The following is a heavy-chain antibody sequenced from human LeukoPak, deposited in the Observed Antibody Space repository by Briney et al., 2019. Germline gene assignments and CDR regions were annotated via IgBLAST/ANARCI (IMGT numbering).Heavy chain of an antibody. J-gene: IGHJ4*02. Sequence: SVKVSCKASGGTFSSYAISWVRQAPGQGLEWMGGIIPIFGTANYAQKFQGRVTITTDESTCTAYMELSSLRSEDTAVYYCARQPGLEGYCSSTSCFPYYFDYWGQGTLVTVSS. V-gene: IGHV1-69*05. CDR1: GGTFSSYA. D-gene: IGHD2-2*01. CDR3: ARQPGLEGYCSSTSCFPYYFDY. CDR2: IIPIFGTA.